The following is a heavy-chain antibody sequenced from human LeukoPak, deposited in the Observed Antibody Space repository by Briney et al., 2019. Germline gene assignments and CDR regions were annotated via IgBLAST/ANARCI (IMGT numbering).Heavy chain of an antibody. Sequence: GASVKVSCKASGYTFTSYAMHWVRQAPGQRLEWRGWSNAGNGNTKYSQEFQGRVTITRDTSASTAYMELSSLRSEDMAVYYCARADYSSSSQFDYWGQGTLVTVSS. D-gene: IGHD6-6*01. CDR1: GYTFTSYA. CDR2: SNAGNGNT. CDR3: ARADYSSSSQFDY. J-gene: IGHJ4*02. V-gene: IGHV1-3*02.